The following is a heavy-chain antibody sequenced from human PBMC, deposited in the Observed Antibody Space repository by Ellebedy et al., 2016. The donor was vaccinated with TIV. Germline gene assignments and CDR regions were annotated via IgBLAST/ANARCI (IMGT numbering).Heavy chain of an antibody. CDR2: INHSGNT. V-gene: IGHV4-34*01. J-gene: IGHJ4*02. CDR1: GGSFSGYY. Sequence: SETLSLTXAVYGGSFSGYYWSWIRQPPGKGLEWIAEINHSGNTNYNPSLKSRATISVDTSKNQFSLKLNSVSAADTAVYYCARTLCSGGACVLSYFDSWGQGTLVTVSS. CDR3: ARTLCSGGACVLSYFDS. D-gene: IGHD2-15*01.